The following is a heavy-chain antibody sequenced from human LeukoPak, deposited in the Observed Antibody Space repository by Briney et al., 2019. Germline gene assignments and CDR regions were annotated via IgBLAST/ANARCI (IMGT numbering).Heavy chain of an antibody. CDR3: ARELYYYDSSGYYPIDY. Sequence: SETLSLICTVSGGSISSSSYYWGWIRQPPGTGLEWIGSIYYSGSTCYNPSLKSRVTISVDTSKNQFSLKLSSVTAADTAVYYCARELYYYDSSGYYPIDYWGQGTLVTVSS. CDR2: IYYSGST. D-gene: IGHD3-22*01. CDR1: GGSISSSSYY. V-gene: IGHV4-39*07. J-gene: IGHJ4*02.